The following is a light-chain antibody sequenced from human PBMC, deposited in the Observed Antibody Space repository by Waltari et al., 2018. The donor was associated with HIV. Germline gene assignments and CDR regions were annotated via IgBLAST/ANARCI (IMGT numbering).Light chain of an antibody. Sequence: QSALTQPASVSGSPGQSITLSSTGTSSAIGGYGYVPWYQQHPGKASKLMIYGVSGRPSGVSNRFSGSRSGNTASLTISELQAEDEADYYCSAYTSSSTLAVFGGGTKLTVL. CDR3: SAYTSSSTLAV. CDR1: SSAIGGYGY. CDR2: GVS. J-gene: IGLJ2*01. V-gene: IGLV2-14*01.